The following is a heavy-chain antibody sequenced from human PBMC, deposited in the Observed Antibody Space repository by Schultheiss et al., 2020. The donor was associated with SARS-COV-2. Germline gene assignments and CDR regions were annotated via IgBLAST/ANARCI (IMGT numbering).Heavy chain of an antibody. V-gene: IGHV4-59*08. CDR2: IYHSGST. Sequence: SETLSLTCAVSGDSISSYYWSWIRQPPGKGLEWIGYIYHSGSTYYNPSLKSRVTISVDTSKNQFSLKLSSVTAADTAVYYCARRKRQSPYYYYYMDVWGKGTTVTVSS. CDR1: GDSISSYY. J-gene: IGHJ6*03. CDR3: ARRKRQSPYYYYYMDV.